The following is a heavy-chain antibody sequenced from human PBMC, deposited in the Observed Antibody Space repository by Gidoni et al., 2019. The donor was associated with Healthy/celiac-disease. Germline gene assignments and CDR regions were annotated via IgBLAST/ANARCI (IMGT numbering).Heavy chain of an antibody. D-gene: IGHD6-13*01. J-gene: IGHJ4*02. V-gene: IGHV4-39*01. Sequence: QLQLQESGPGLVKPSETLSLTCTVSGGSISSSNYYWGWIRQPPGKGLEWIGSIHYSGSTYYNSSLKSRVTISVDTSKNQFSLKLSSVTAADTAVYYCARHEKYSSSWYGKYFDYWGQGTLVTVSS. CDR2: IHYSGST. CDR3: ARHEKYSSSWYGKYFDY. CDR1: GGSISSSNYY.